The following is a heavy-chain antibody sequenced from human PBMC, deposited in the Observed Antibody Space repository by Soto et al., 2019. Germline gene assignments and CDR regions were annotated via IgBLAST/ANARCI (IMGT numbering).Heavy chain of an antibody. V-gene: IGHV3-30*18. J-gene: IGHJ5*02. Sequence: QVQLVESGGGVVQPGRSPRLSCAASGFTFSNFGMHWVRQAPGKGLEWVAAISSDGGDKYYSHSVKDRFTVSRDNSRNTLFLQMNSLRVEDTAVYYCEKGSDVARQELDRWGQGILVTVSS. CDR3: EKGSDVARQELDR. D-gene: IGHD2-15*01. CDR2: ISSDGGDK. CDR1: GFTFSNFG.